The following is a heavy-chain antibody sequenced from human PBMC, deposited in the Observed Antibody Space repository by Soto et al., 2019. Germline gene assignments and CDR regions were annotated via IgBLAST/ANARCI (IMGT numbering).Heavy chain of an antibody. Sequence: PSETLSLTCAVRGGAFSGYYWSWIRQPPGKGLEWIGEINHSGSTNYNPSLKSRVTISVDTSKNQFSLKLSSVTAADTAVYYCARGYVVHCTNGVCYPTRYFDYWGQGTLVPVS. CDR1: GGAFSGYY. J-gene: IGHJ4*02. CDR2: INHSGST. D-gene: IGHD2-8*01. CDR3: ARGYVVHCTNGVCYPTRYFDY. V-gene: IGHV4-34*01.